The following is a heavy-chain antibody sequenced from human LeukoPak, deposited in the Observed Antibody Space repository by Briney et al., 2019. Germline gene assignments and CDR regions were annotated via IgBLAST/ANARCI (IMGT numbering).Heavy chain of an antibody. V-gene: IGHV4-59*01. CDR1: GGSISSYY. CDR2: IYYSGST. D-gene: IGHD6-6*01. J-gene: IGHJ4*02. Sequence: TSETLSLTCTVSGGSISSYYWSWIRQPPGKGLEWIGYIYYSGSTNYNPSLKSRVTISVDTSKNQFSLKLSSVTAADTAVYYCARAGRKAARHFDYWGQGTLVTVSS. CDR3: ARAGRKAARHFDY.